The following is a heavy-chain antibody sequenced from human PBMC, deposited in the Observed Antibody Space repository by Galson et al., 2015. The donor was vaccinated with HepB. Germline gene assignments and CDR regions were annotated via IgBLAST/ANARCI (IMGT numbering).Heavy chain of an antibody. J-gene: IGHJ6*02. CDR3: ARGGSGWYEELINGVYGMDV. CDR2: ISSSSSYI. Sequence: SLRLSCAASGFTFSSYSMNWVRQAPGKGLEWVSSISSSSSYIYYADSVKGRFTISRDNAKNSLYLQMNSLRAEDTAVYYCARGGSGWYEELINGVYGMDVWGQGTTVTVSS. CDR1: GFTFSSYS. V-gene: IGHV3-21*01. D-gene: IGHD6-19*01.